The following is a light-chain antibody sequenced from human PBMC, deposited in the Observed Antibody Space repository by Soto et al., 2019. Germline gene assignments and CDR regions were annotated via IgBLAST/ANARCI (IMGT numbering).Light chain of an antibody. CDR1: QSISSSY. Sequence: EIVLTQSPGTLSLSPGERATLSCRASQSISSSYLDWYQQKHGQAPGLLIYGASIRATRIPDRFICSGSGTDFTITISILEPEDSAADNRQNYGYSPVMYTFGKWNKREIK. J-gene: IGKJ2*01. V-gene: IGKV3-20*01. CDR3: QNYGYSPVMYT. CDR2: GAS.